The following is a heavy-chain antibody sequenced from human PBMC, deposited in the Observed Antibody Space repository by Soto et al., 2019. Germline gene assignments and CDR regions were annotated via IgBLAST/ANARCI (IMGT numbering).Heavy chain of an antibody. D-gene: IGHD2-15*01. Sequence: QVQLQESGPGLVKPSQTLSLTCTVSGGSLSSGDYYWSWIRQPPGKGLEWIGYIYYSGSTYYNPSLKSRVTISVDTSKNQFSLKLSSVTAADTAVYYCAREVAVRDYCSGGSCYPDYWGQGTLVTVSS. CDR1: GGSLSSGDYY. V-gene: IGHV4-30-4*01. CDR2: IYYSGST. J-gene: IGHJ4*02. CDR3: AREVAVRDYCSGGSCYPDY.